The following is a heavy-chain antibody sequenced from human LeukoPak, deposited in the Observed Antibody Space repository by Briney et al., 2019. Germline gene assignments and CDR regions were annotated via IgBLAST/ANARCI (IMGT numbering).Heavy chain of an antibody. J-gene: IGHJ5*02. V-gene: IGHV4-30-4*01. Sequence: SETLSLTCTVSGGSISSGDYYWSWIRQPPGKGLEWIAYMYYSGSTYYTPSLKSRVTMSADTSKNQLSLKLSSVTAADTAVYYCARPYYYDSRIDPWGQGILVAVSS. CDR1: GGSISSGDYY. D-gene: IGHD3-22*01. CDR2: MYYSGST. CDR3: ARPYYYDSRIDP.